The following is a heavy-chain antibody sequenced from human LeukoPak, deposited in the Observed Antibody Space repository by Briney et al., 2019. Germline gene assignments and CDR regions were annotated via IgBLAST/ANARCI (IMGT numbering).Heavy chain of an antibody. V-gene: IGHV3-53*01. CDR2: IYSGGST. CDR1: GFTFSSYS. Sequence: PGGSLRLSCAASGFTFSSYSMNWVRQAPGKGLEWVSVIYSGGSTYYADSVKGRFTISRDNSKNTLYLQMNSLRAEDTAVYYCARDGSGSLVGYYYYGMDVWGQGTTVTVSS. CDR3: ARDGSGSLVGYYYYGMDV. D-gene: IGHD3-10*01. J-gene: IGHJ6*02.